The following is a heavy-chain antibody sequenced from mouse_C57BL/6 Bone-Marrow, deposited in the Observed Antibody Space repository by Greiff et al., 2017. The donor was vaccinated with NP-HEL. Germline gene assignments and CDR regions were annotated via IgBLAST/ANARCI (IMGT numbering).Heavy chain of an antibody. CDR2: IYPRSGNT. CDR1: GYTFTSYG. J-gene: IGHJ3*01. Sequence: VQLQQSGAELARPGASVKLSCKASGYTFTSYGISRVKQRTGQGLEWIGEIYPRSGNTYYNEKFKGKATLTADKSSSTAYMELRSLTSEDSAVYFCARCYYGSTDAYWGQGTLVTVSA. V-gene: IGHV1-81*01. CDR3: ARCYYGSTDAY. D-gene: IGHD1-1*01.